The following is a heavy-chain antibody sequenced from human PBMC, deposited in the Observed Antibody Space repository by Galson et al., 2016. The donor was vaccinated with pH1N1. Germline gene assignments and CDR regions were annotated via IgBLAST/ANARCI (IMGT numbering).Heavy chain of an antibody. V-gene: IGHV4-34*01. D-gene: IGHD3-3*01. J-gene: IGHJ4*02. CDR1: GGSFSDSP. Sequence: ETLSLTCAVYGGSFSDSPWGWIRQPPGKGLEWIGEINHSGSASYNASLKSRVTISIDTSQNQFSLNLNSVTAADTAVYYCASVFLEGLYGHSSGAFDYWGQGTLVTVSS. CDR3: ASVFLEGLYGHSSGAFDY. CDR2: INHSGSA.